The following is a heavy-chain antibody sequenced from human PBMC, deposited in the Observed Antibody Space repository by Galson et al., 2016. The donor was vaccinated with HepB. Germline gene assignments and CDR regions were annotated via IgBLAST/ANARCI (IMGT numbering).Heavy chain of an antibody. CDR1: GGTFSTYA. CDR2: LIAIFGAP. CDR3: AGLLACGDSPGSCYWFDP. J-gene: IGHJ5*02. Sequence: SVKVSCKASGGTFSTYAINWVRQAPGQGLEWMGGLIAIFGAPHYAQNFQGRLSITADESTSTAYMELRSLRPDDTAVYYCAGLLACGDSPGSCYWFDPWGQGTLVTVSS. D-gene: IGHD3-10*01. V-gene: IGHV1-69*13.